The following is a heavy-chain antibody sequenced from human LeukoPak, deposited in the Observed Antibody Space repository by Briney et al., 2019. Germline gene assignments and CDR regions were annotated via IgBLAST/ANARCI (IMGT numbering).Heavy chain of an antibody. J-gene: IGHJ4*02. V-gene: IGHV4-59*01. Sequence: SETLSLTCTVSGGSISSYYWSWIRQPPGKGLEWIGYIYYSGSTNYNPSLKSRVTISVDTSKNQFSLKLSSVTAADTAVYYCAREMYYYDSSGYAGRGVDYWGQGTLVTVSS. CDR1: GGSISSYY. CDR2: IYYSGST. CDR3: AREMYYYDSSGYAGRGVDY. D-gene: IGHD3-22*01.